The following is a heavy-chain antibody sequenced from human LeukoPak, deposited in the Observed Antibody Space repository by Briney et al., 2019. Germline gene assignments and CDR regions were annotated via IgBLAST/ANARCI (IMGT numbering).Heavy chain of an antibody. CDR3: ARVAAAARPHYYYYMDV. J-gene: IGHJ6*03. CDR2: ISAYNGNT. Sequence: ASVKVSCKASGYTFTSYGISWVRQAPGQGLEWMGWISAYNGNTNYAQKLQGRVTMTTDTSTSTAYMELRSLRSDDTAVYYCARVAAAARPHYYYYMDVWGKGTTVTVSS. CDR1: GYTFTSYG. V-gene: IGHV1-18*01. D-gene: IGHD2-2*01.